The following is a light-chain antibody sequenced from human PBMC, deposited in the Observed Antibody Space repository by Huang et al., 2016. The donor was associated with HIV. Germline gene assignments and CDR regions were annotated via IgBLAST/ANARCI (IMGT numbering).Light chain of an antibody. CDR2: GAS. V-gene: IGKV3-15*01. CDR1: QSVSSN. CDR3: QQYNNWAPYT. Sequence: EIVMTQSPATLSVSPGERATLSCRASQSVSSNLAWYQQKPGHAPRLLIYGASTRATGIPARFSGSGSGTEFTLTISSLQSEDFAVYYCQQYNNWAPYTFGQGTKLEIK. J-gene: IGKJ2*01.